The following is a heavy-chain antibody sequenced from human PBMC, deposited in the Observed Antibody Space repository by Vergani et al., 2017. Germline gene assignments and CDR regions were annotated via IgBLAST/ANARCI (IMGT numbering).Heavy chain of an antibody. J-gene: IGHJ4*02. CDR3: AKGGHWNYDFDY. CDR1: GFPFSSYG. Sequence: QVQLVESGGGVVQPGRSLRLSCAVSGFPFSSYGMPWVRQAPGKGLEWVAVISDDGSNKFYTDSVKGRFSISRDNSKNTLYLKMNSLRAEDTAVYYCAKGGHWNYDFDYWGQGTLVTVSS. V-gene: IGHV3-30*18. D-gene: IGHD1-7*01. CDR2: ISDDGSNK.